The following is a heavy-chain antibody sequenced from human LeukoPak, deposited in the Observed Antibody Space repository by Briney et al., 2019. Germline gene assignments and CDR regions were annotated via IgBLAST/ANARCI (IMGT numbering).Heavy chain of an antibody. CDR3: ARGGPDFWSGYYTGPDAFDI. CDR2: ISTYNGNT. V-gene: IGHV1-18*01. Sequence: GASVKVSCKASGYTFIDYGISWVRQAPGQGPEWMGWISTYNGNTNYAQKFQGRVTMTTDTSTNTAYMELRSLRSDDTAVYYCARGGPDFWSGYYTGPDAFDIWGQGTMVTVSS. J-gene: IGHJ3*02. CDR1: GYTFIDYG. D-gene: IGHD3-3*01.